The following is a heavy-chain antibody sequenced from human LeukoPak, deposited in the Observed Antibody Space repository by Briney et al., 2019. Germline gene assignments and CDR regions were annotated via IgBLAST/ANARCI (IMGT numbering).Heavy chain of an antibody. Sequence: PSETLSLTCTVSGGSISSYYWSWIRQPPGKGLEWIGYIYYSGSTNYNPSLKSRVTISVDTSKNQFSLKLSSVTAADTAVYYCARDLAGYVDVWGRSTLVTVAS. CDR1: GGSISSYY. J-gene: IGHJ2*01. CDR2: IYYSGST. V-gene: IGHV4-59*12. CDR3: ARDLAGYVDV.